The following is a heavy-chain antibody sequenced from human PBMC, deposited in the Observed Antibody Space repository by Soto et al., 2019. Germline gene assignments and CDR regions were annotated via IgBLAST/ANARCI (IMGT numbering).Heavy chain of an antibody. J-gene: IGHJ4*02. CDR2: IYSGGST. V-gene: IGHV4-59*01. CDR3: ARAVYSSGWPDY. CDR1: GGSITSDY. D-gene: IGHD6-19*01. Sequence: SETLSLTCTVSGGSITSDYWSWIRQPPGKGLEWIGYIYSGGSTKYKPSLKSRVTISVDTSKNQFSLKLSSVTAADTAVYYCARAVYSSGWPDYWGQGTLVTVSS.